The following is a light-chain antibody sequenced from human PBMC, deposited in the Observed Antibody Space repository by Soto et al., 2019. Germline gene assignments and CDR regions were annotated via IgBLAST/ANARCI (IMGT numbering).Light chain of an antibody. Sequence: DIQMTQSPSTLSASVGDRVTITCRASQSIDKWLAWYQQKPGKAPKLLIYKASILQSGVPSRFSGSGSGTESPLTISGRRPDMFGPYFCKKYNRFPGRFGKGPKVE. V-gene: IGKV1-5*03. CDR1: QSIDKW. J-gene: IGKJ1*01. CDR2: KAS. CDR3: KKYNRFPGR.